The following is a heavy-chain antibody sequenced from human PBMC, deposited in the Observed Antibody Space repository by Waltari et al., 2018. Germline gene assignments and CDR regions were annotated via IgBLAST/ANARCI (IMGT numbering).Heavy chain of an antibody. J-gene: IGHJ2*01. D-gene: IGHD4-17*01. CDR2: MATIITYI. CDR3: ARARTTAVGLWYFDL. V-gene: IGHV3-21*01. CDR1: GFTFSSYG. Sequence: EVHLVESGGGLVKPGGSLRLSCAVSGFTFSSYGFNWVREAPGKGLDWVSSMATIITYIYYADVVQGRFTISRDNANDSLYLQMNSLRAEDTAVYYCARARTTAVGLWYFDLWGRGTLVTVSS.